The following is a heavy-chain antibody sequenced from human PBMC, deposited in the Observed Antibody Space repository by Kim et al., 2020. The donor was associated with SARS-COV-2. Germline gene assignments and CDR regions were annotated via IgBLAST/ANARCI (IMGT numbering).Heavy chain of an antibody. CDR3: ASLFLDTAIRAVFDY. D-gene: IGHD5-18*01. CDR2: ISGSGGST. J-gene: IGHJ4*02. V-gene: IGHV3-23*01. Sequence: GGSLRLSCAASGFTFSSYAMSWVRQAPGKGLEWVSAISGSGGSTYYADSVKGRFTISRDNSKNTLYLQMNSLRAEDTAVYYCASLFLDTAIRAVFDYWGQGTLVTVSS. CDR1: GFTFSSYA.